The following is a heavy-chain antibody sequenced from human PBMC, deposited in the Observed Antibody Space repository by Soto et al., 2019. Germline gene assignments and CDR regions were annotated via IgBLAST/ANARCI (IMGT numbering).Heavy chain of an antibody. Sequence: TLSLTCAVYGGSFSGYYWSWIRQPPGKGLEWIGEINHSGSTNYNPSLKSRVTISVDTSKNQFSLKLSSVTAADTAVYYCARVAKYYYDSSGYRLDYWGQGTLVTVSS. V-gene: IGHV4-34*01. CDR2: INHSGST. J-gene: IGHJ4*02. D-gene: IGHD3-22*01. CDR1: GGSFSGYY. CDR3: ARVAKYYYDSSGYRLDY.